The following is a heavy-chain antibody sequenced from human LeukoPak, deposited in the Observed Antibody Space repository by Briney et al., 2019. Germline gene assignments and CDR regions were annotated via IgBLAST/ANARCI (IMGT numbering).Heavy chain of an antibody. CDR2: IDSSGEKT. J-gene: IGHJ5*02. CDR1: GFTFSNYV. CDR3: ANKEAWFDP. V-gene: IGHV3-23*01. Sequence: PGGSLRLSCAASGFTFSNYVMSWVRQAPGKGLEWVSTIDSSGEKTYYADSVKGRFTISRDNSKNTLHLQMNSLKVDDTAVYYCANKEAWFDPWGQGTLVTVSS.